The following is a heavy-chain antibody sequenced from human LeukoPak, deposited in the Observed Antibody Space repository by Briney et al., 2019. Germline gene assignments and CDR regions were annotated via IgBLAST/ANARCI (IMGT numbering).Heavy chain of an antibody. V-gene: IGHV1-18*01. CDR1: GYTFTSYG. Sequence: ASVKVSCKASGYTFTSYGITWVRQAPGQGLEWMGWISGYNGKTNYVQKFQGRVTMTTDTSTSTAYMELRSLRSDDTAVYYCARDCPDITATTCRGMDVWGQGTTATVSS. J-gene: IGHJ6*02. CDR3: ARDCPDITATTCRGMDV. CDR2: ISGYNGKT. D-gene: IGHD1-7*01.